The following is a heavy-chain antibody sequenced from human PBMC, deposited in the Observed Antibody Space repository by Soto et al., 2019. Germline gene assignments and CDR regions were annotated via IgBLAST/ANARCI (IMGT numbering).Heavy chain of an antibody. CDR2: INAGNGNT. D-gene: IGHD6-19*01. J-gene: IGHJ6*02. V-gene: IGHV1-3*01. Sequence: GASVKVSCKASGYTFTSYAMHWVRQAPGQRLEWMGWINAGNGNTKYSQKFQGRVTITRDTSASTAYMELSSLRSEDTAVYYCARDREQWLVYYYYYGMDVWGQGTTVTVSS. CDR3: ARDREQWLVYYYYYGMDV. CDR1: GYTFTSYA.